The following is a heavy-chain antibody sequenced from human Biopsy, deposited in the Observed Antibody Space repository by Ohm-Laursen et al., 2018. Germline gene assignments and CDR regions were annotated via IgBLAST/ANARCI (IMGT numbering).Heavy chain of an antibody. Sequence: GASVKVSCNASGYTFTGYYMHWVRQAPGQGLEWMGWINPNSGVTNYAQRFQGRVTMTRDTSISTAYVDLSSLRSDDTAVYYCTRGGYYYDSLAYYYWFDPWGQGTLVTVSS. CDR2: INPNSGVT. D-gene: IGHD3-22*01. J-gene: IGHJ5*02. CDR3: TRGGYYYDSLAYYYWFDP. V-gene: IGHV1-2*02. CDR1: GYTFTGYY.